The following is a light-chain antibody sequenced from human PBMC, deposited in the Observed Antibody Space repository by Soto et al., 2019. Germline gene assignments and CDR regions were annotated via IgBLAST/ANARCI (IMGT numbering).Light chain of an antibody. CDR3: QQRANWPPIT. Sequence: EIVLTQSPATLSVSPGERATLSCRASQSVSSYLAWYQQKPGQAPRLLIYDASNRATGIPARFSGGGSGTDFTLTINSLEPEDFAVYYCQQRANWPPITFGQGTRLEIK. J-gene: IGKJ5*01. V-gene: IGKV3-11*01. CDR2: DAS. CDR1: QSVSSY.